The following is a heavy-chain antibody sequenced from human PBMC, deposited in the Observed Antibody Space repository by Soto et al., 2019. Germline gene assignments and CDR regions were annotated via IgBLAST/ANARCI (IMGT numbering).Heavy chain of an antibody. CDR2: IKSKGGGGTA. D-gene: IGHD6-13*01. CDR3: IWQQDFYYGRAV. CDR1: GFSFGPAW. V-gene: IGHV3-15*07. Sequence: EVQLVECGGGLVTPGGSLTHSCAASGFSFGPAWMNWVRQAPGKGLEWVGLIKSKGGGGTADYAAPVKGRFIISRDDSKNTIYLQMNSLKPEDTALYYCIWQQDFYYGRAVWGQGTTVTVSS. J-gene: IGHJ6*02.